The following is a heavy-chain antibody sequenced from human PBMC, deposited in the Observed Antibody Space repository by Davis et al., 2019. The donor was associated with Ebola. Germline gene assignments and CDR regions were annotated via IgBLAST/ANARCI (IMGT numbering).Heavy chain of an antibody. J-gene: IGHJ6*02. CDR1: GDSVSSNSGA. Sequence: HSQTLSLTCDISGDSVSSNSGAWNWIRQSPSRGLEWLGRTYYSSKWYKDYAVSVKSRITINPDTSKNQFSLHLNSVTPEDTAMYYCVRGWYRSGLDVWGQGTTVTVSS. V-gene: IGHV6-1*01. D-gene: IGHD6-19*01. CDR3: VRGWYRSGLDV. CDR2: TYYSSKWYK.